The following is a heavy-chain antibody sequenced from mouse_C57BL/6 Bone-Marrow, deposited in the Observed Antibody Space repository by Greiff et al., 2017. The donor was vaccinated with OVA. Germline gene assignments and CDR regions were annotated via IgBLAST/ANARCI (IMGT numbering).Heavy chain of an antibody. CDR1: GFNFKDDD. CDR2: IDPENGDT. CDR3: TRIDY. Sequence: EVQVVESGAELVRPGASVKLSCTASGFNFKDDDMHWVKQRPEQGLEWIGCIDPENGDTEYAPKFQGKATITAGTSSNTAYLQLSSLTSEDTAIYYCTRIDYWGQGTTLTVSS. J-gene: IGHJ2*01. V-gene: IGHV14-4*01.